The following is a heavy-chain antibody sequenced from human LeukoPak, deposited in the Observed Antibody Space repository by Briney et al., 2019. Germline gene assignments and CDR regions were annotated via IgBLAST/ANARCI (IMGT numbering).Heavy chain of an antibody. D-gene: IGHD2-15*01. CDR1: GGSISSYY. CDR2: IYYSGST. J-gene: IGHJ4*02. Sequence: KPSETLSLTCTVSGGSISSYYWSWIRQPPGKGLEWIGYIYYSGSTNYNPSLKSRVTISVDTSKNQFSLKLSSVTAADTAVYYCARGAGGYCSGGNCYARGGFDHWGQGTLVTVSS. V-gene: IGHV4-59*08. CDR3: ARGAGGYCSGGNCYARGGFDH.